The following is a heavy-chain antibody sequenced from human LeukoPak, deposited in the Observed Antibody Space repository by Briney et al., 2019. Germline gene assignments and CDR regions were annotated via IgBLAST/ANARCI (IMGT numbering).Heavy chain of an antibody. D-gene: IGHD1-26*01. CDR3: ARDGAKWEPTGDYFDY. CDR2: IYTSGST. Sequence: SETLSLTCTVSGGSISNYYWSWIRQPAGKGLEWIGRIYTSGSTNYNPSLKSRVTMSVDTSKNQFSLKLSSVTAADTALYYCARDGAKWEPTGDYFDYWGQGTLVTVSS. J-gene: IGHJ4*02. V-gene: IGHV4-4*07. CDR1: GGSISNYY.